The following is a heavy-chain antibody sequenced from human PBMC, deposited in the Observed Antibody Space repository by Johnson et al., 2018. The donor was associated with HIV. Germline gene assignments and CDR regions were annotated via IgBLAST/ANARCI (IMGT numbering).Heavy chain of an antibody. CDR3: AKLTIFGVVPPNEGDAFDI. Sequence: QVQLVESGGGVVQPERSLRLSCAASGFTFGNYAMHWVRQHPGEGLEWVAFIRYDGSYKYYADSVKGRFTISRDNSKNTLYLQMHSLRAEDTAVYYCAKLTIFGVVPPNEGDAFDIWGQGTMVTVSS. D-gene: IGHD3-3*01. J-gene: IGHJ3*02. CDR1: GFTFGNYA. CDR2: IRYDGSYK. V-gene: IGHV3-30*02.